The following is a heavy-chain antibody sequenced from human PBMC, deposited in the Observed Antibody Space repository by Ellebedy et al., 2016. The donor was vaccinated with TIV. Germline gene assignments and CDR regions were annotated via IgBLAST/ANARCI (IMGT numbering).Heavy chain of an antibody. V-gene: IGHV2-5*08. CDR2: IYWDDDR. Sequence: SGPTLVKPTQTLTLTCAFSGFSFTTSGMCVSWIRQPPGKALEWLALIYWDDDRRYNPSLKGRLTITKETSKNHVVLTLTNMDPVDTATYFCARLNPISYGMDVWGQGTPVTVS. D-gene: IGHD1-14*01. J-gene: IGHJ6*02. CDR3: ARLNPISYGMDV. CDR1: GFSFTTSGMC.